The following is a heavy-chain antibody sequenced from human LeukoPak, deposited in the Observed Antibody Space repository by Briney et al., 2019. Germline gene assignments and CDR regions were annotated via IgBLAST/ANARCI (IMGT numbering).Heavy chain of an antibody. J-gene: IGHJ4*02. Sequence: PGGSLRLSCVASGSTFSDFFMSWIRQAPGKGLEWISFISYRADTPYYADSVKGRFTISRDNAKNSVFLQMNSLRVEDTAVYYCASGYRSGYHYWGQGTLVSVSS. CDR1: GSTFSDFF. CDR3: ASGYRSGYHY. CDR2: ISYRADTP. V-gene: IGHV3-11*01. D-gene: IGHD2-8*02.